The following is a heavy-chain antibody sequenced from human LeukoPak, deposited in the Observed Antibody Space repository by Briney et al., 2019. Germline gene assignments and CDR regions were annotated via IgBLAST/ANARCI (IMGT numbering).Heavy chain of an antibody. CDR2: IDLDDDK. J-gene: IGHJ4*02. D-gene: IGHD3-9*01. CDR3: ARIRTYYDILTGYYAWGSFDY. CDR1: GFSLSTSGMC. V-gene: IGHV2-70*11. Sequence: SGPTLVNPKQTLTLTCTLSGFSLSTSGMCVSWIRQPPGKALEWLAGIDLDDDKYYRTSLKTSLTISKDTSKNTVVLTMTNMDPVDTATYYCARIRTYYDILTGYYAWGSFDYWGQGTLVTVSS.